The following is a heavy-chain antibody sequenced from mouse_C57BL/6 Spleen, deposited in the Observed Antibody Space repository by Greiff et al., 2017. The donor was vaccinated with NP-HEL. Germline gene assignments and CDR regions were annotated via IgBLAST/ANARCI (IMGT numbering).Heavy chain of an antibody. D-gene: IGHD1-1*01. V-gene: IGHV5-12*01. CDR1: GFTFSDYY. CDR3: ARRGLTTGYFDY. Sequence: EVQVVESGGGLVQPGGSLKLSCAASGFTFSDYYMYWVRQTPEKRLEWVAYISNGGGSTYYPDTVKGRFTISRDNAKNTLYLQMSRLKSEDTAMYYCARRGLTTGYFDYWGQGTTLTVSS. CDR2: ISNGGGST. J-gene: IGHJ2*01.